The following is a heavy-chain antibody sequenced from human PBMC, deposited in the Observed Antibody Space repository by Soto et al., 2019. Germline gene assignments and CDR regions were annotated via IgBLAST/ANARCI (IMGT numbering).Heavy chain of an antibody. V-gene: IGHV3-48*02. Sequence: EVQLVESGGGLVQPGGSLRLSCEASGFTFSSNGMNWVRQAPGKGLEWVSFISIGSSTINYADSLRGRFTISRDNAKKSLYLQMNSLRDEDTAVYYSARDWGVYVSDIMTHIPHLDSWGQGTLVTVSS. D-gene: IGHD3-9*01. CDR3: ARDWGVYVSDIMTHIPHLDS. J-gene: IGHJ4*02. CDR1: GFTFSSNG. CDR2: ISIGSSTI.